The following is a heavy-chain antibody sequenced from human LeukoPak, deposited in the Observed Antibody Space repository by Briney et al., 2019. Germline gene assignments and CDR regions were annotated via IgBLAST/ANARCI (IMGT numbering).Heavy chain of an antibody. D-gene: IGHD3-3*01. CDR1: GGSISSSSYY. J-gene: IGHJ4*02. CDR2: INHSGST. V-gene: IGHV4-39*07. CDR3: ARDQYFTIFGVVQPNYFDY. Sequence: PSETLSLTCTVSGGSISSSSYYWGWIRQPPGKGLEWIGEINHSGSTNYNPSLKSRVTISVDTSKNQFSLKLSSVTAAGTAVYYCARDQYFTIFGVVQPNYFDYWGQGTLVTVSS.